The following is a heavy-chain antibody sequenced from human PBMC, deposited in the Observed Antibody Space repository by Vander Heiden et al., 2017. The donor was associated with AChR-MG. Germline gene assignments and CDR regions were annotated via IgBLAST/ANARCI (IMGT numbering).Heavy chain of an antibody. CDR1: GFTFSTYT. Sequence: EVQLVASGGGLVKPGWSLRLFCAASGFTFSTYTMTWVRQAPGKGLEWVSSISGSGSFIYYADSLKGRFTISRDNAKNSLYLQMNSLRAEDTAVYYCARGSSGWFGYWGQGTLVTVSS. J-gene: IGHJ5*01. CDR3: ARGSSGWFGY. V-gene: IGHV3-21*01. CDR2: ISGSGSFI. D-gene: IGHD6-19*01.